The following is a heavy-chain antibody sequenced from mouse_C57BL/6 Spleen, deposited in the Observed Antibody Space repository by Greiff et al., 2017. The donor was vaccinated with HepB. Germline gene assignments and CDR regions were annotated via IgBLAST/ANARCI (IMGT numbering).Heavy chain of an antibody. Sequence: QVQLQQSGAELVKPGASVKISCKASGYAFSSYWMNWVKQRPGKGLEWIGQIYPGDGDTNYNGKFKGKATLTADKSSSTAYMQLSSLTSEDSAVYFCARWGAQATWFFAYWGQGTLVTVSA. CDR1: GYAFSSYW. J-gene: IGHJ3*01. CDR2: IYPGDGDT. CDR3: ARWGAQATWFFAY. D-gene: IGHD3-2*02. V-gene: IGHV1-80*01.